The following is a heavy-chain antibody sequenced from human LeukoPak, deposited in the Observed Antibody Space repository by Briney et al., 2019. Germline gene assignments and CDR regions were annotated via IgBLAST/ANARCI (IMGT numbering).Heavy chain of an antibody. J-gene: IGHJ4*02. CDR3: AKRDYYDSSGYYGFDY. Sequence: GGSLRLSCAASGFTFDDYAIHWVRHAPGKGLEWVSGISWNSGSIGYADSVKGRFTISRDNSKNTLYLQMNSLRAEDTAVYYCAKRDYYDSSGYYGFDYWGQGTLVTVSS. CDR1: GFTFDDYA. D-gene: IGHD3-22*01. V-gene: IGHV3-9*01. CDR2: ISWNSGSI.